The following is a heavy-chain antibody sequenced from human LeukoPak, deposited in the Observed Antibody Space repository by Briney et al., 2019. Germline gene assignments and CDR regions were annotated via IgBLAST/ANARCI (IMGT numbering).Heavy chain of an antibody. CDR3: ARVLSDSSGFYSGAFGY. CDR1: GFTFSVYW. V-gene: IGHV3-7*03. CDR2: IKQDGSEK. J-gene: IGHJ4*02. D-gene: IGHD3-22*01. Sequence: GGSLRLSCAASGFTFSVYWMSWVRQAPGKGLEWVANIKQDGSEKYYVDSVKGRFTISRDNAKNSLYLQMNSLRAEDTAVYYCARVLSDSSGFYSGAFGYCGQGTLANGSS.